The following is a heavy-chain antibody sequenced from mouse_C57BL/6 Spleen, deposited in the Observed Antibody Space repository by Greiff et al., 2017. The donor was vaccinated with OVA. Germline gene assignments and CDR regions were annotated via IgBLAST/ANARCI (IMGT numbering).Heavy chain of an antibody. J-gene: IGHJ1*03. Sequence: QVQLQQPGAELAKPGASVKLSCKASGYTFTSYWLHWVKQRPGQGLEWIGYINPSSGYTKYNQKFKDKATLTADKSSSTAYMQLSSLTYEDSAVYYCARKSSYDYWYFDVWGTGTTVTVSS. CDR3: ARKSSYDYWYFDV. V-gene: IGHV1-7*01. CDR2: INPSSGYT. D-gene: IGHD1-1*01. CDR1: GYTFTSYW.